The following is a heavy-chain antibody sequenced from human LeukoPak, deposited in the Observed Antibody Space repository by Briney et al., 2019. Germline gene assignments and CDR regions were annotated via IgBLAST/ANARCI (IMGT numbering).Heavy chain of an antibody. Sequence: SETLSLTCSVSGGSISTYYWSWIRRPPGKGLEWIGYIHYSGNTNYNPSLKSRVTISVDTSKNQFSLKVSSVTAADTAVYYCAREGTAGTNLNWFDSWGQGTLVTVSS. CDR1: GGSISTYY. CDR2: IHYSGNT. D-gene: IGHD1-1*01. V-gene: IGHV4-59*01. CDR3: AREGTAGTNLNWFDS. J-gene: IGHJ5*01.